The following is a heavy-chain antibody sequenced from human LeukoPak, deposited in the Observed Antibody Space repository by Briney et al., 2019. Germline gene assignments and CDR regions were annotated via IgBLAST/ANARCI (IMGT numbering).Heavy chain of an antibody. CDR2: INYSGNT. Sequence: SETLSLTCAVSNGSVSSDGYYWAWIRQPPGKGLEWIGSINYSGNTYYTPSLKSRVTISVDTSRNQFSLKVNSVTAADTAVFYCARQMPFYDYWSGQPRAYYYMDVWGKGTTVTVSS. CDR3: ARQMPFYDYWSGQPRAYYYMDV. CDR1: NGSVSSDGYY. V-gene: IGHV4-39*01. J-gene: IGHJ6*03. D-gene: IGHD3-3*01.